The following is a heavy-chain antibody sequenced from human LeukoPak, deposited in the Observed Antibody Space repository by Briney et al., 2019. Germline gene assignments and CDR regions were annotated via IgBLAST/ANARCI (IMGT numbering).Heavy chain of an antibody. J-gene: IGHJ3*02. CDR2: IYYSGST. D-gene: IGHD1-26*01. Sequence: KASETLSLTCTVSGGSISSSSYYWGWIRQPPGKGLEWIGYIYYSGSTYYNPSLKSRVTMSVDTSKNQFSLKLSSVTAADTAVYYCARPTVGATKGYDAFDIWGQGTMVTVSS. V-gene: IGHV4-39*07. CDR1: GGSISSSSYY. CDR3: ARPTVGATKGYDAFDI.